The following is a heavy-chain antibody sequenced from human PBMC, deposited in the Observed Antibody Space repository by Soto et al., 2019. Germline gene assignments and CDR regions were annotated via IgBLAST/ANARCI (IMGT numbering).Heavy chain of an antibody. CDR2: ISANNGNT. Sequence: VKLVQSGAEVKKPGASVKVSCKASGYTFTSYGISWVRQAPGQGLEWMGWISANNGNTIYAQKLQGRVTMTTDTPTSTAYTALRSLRSADTAVYYCARGTPPEDYCGQGTLVTVSS. V-gene: IGHV1-18*01. CDR1: GYTFTSYG. D-gene: IGHD2-2*01. J-gene: IGHJ4*02. CDR3: ARGTPPEDY.